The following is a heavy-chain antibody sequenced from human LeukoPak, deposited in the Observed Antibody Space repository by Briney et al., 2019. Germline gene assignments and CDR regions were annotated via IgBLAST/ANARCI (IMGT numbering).Heavy chain of an antibody. Sequence: PGGSLRLSCAASGFTFSSYWMYWGRQAPGKGLVWVSRINGDGSTTTYADSVKGRFTISRDNSKNTLYLQMSSLRAEDTAVYYCAKEKGIYCSSIDCSPGMDVWGQGTTVTVSS. J-gene: IGHJ6*02. CDR2: INGDGSTT. V-gene: IGHV3-74*01. D-gene: IGHD2-2*01. CDR3: AKEKGIYCSSIDCSPGMDV. CDR1: GFTFSSYW.